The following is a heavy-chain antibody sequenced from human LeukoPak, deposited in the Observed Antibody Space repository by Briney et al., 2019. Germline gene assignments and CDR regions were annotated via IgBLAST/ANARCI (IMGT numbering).Heavy chain of an antibody. D-gene: IGHD1-7*01. Sequence: SETLSLTCAVYGGSFSGYYWSWIRQPAGKGLEWIGRIYTSGSTNYNPSLKSRVTMSVDTSKNQFSLKLSSVTAADTAVYYCARVLRYNWNYWFDPWGQGTLVTVSS. V-gene: IGHV4-59*10. CDR2: IYTSGST. CDR3: ARVLRYNWNYWFDP. CDR1: GGSFSGYY. J-gene: IGHJ5*02.